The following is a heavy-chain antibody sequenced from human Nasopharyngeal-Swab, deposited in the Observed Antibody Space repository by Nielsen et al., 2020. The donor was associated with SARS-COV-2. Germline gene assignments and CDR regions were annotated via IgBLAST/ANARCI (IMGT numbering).Heavy chain of an antibody. Sequence: GGSLRLSCAASGFTFSSYGMHWVRQAPGKGLEWVAVISHDGSNKYYADSVKGRFTISRDNSKNTLYLQMNSLRAEDTAVYYCAKDSSLYYYDSSGFDYWGQGTLVTVSS. CDR1: GFTFSSYG. CDR3: AKDSSLYYYDSSGFDY. V-gene: IGHV3-30*18. J-gene: IGHJ4*02. CDR2: ISHDGSNK. D-gene: IGHD3-22*01.